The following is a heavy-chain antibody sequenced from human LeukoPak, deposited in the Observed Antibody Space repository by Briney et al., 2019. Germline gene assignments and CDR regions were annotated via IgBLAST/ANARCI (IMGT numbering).Heavy chain of an antibody. CDR3: ARVAWLPQGRSYYYYMDV. CDR2: ISSSGSTI. D-gene: IGHD6-19*01. J-gene: IGHJ6*03. Sequence: GGSLRLSCAASGFTFSSYEMNWVRQAPGKGLEWVSYISSSGSTIYYADSMKGRFTISRDNAKNSLYLQMNSLRAEDTAVYYCARVAWLPQGRSYYYYMDVWGKGTTVTVSS. CDR1: GFTFSSYE. V-gene: IGHV3-48*03.